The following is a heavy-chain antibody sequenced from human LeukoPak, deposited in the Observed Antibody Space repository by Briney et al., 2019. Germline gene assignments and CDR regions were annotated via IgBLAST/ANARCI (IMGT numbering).Heavy chain of an antibody. CDR1: GGSISSYY. CDR3: AGHTRGHSYGPFDS. Sequence: PSETLSLTCTVSGGSISSYYWSWIRQPPGEGLEWIGYLYYSGSTIYNPSLKSRVTISLDTSKKQFSLNLTSVTAADAAVYYCAGHTRGHSYGPFDSWGQGTLVTVSS. D-gene: IGHD5-18*01. V-gene: IGHV4-59*08. J-gene: IGHJ4*02. CDR2: LYYSGST.